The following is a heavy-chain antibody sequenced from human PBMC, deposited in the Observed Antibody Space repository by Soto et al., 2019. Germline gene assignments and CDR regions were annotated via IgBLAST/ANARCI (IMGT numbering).Heavy chain of an antibody. J-gene: IGHJ2*01. CDR1: GGTFSSYA. CDR2: IIPIFGTA. Sequence: QVQLVQSGAEVKKPGSSVKVSCKASGGTFSSYAISWVRQAPGQGLEWMGGIIPIFGTANYAQKFQGRVTITADESTSTAYMELSSLRSEETAVYYCASAPTMATITGYFDLWGRGTLVTVSS. V-gene: IGHV1-69*01. D-gene: IGHD5-12*01. CDR3: ASAPTMATITGYFDL.